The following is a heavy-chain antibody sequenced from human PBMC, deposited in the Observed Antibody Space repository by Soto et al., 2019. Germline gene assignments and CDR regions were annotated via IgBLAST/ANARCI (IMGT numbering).Heavy chain of an antibody. CDR2: VNPSGGST. CDR1: GYIFTAYS. CDR3: AREENCSDGICYSEYFQR. D-gene: IGHD2-15*01. V-gene: IGHV1-46*01. Sequence: ASVKVSCKASGYIFTAYSMHWVRQAPGQGLEWMGVVNPSGGSTNYAQKFQGRITMTRDTSTSTVYMDLSSLTSEDTAVYYCAREENCSDGICYSEYFQRWGQGTLVTVSA. J-gene: IGHJ1*01.